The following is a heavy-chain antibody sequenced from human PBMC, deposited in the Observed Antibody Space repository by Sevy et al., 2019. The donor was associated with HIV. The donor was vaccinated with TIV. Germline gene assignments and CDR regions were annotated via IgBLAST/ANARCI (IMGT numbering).Heavy chain of an antibody. CDR2: IIPIFGTA. V-gene: IGHV1-69*13. CDR1: GGTFSSYA. CDR3: AIGGFGELLNDYYYGMDV. Sequence: ASVKVSCKASGGTFSSYAISWVRQAPGQGLEWMGGIIPIFGTANYAQKFQGRVTITADESTSTAYMELSSLRSEDTAVYYCAIGGFGELLNDYYYGMDVWGPGTTVTVSS. J-gene: IGHJ6*02. D-gene: IGHD3-10*01.